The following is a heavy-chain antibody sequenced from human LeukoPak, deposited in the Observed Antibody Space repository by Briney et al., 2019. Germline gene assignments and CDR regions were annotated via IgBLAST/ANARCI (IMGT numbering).Heavy chain of an antibody. J-gene: IGHJ4*02. CDR3: ARVAYSSGWGVFDY. D-gene: IGHD6-19*01. CDR2: ISGYNGNT. Sequence: ASVRVSCKASGYTFSSYGMSWGRQARGKGVEGMGWISGYNGNTDYAQKLQYRLTMTTDTSTSTAYMELRSLRSDDTAVYYCARVAYSSGWGVFDYWGQGTLVTVSS. V-gene: IGHV1-18*01. CDR1: GYTFSSYG.